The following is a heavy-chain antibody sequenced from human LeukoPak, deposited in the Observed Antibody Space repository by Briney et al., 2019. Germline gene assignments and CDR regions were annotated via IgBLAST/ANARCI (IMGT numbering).Heavy chain of an antibody. CDR2: IYHSGST. Sequence: SQTLSLTCTVSGGSISSGGYYWSWIRQPPGKGLEWIGYIYHSGSTYYNPSLKSRVTISIDTSNNQFSLKLNSVTAADTAVYFCARDRGEYGDYALDYWGQGTLGIVSS. CDR1: GGSISSGGYY. CDR3: ARDRGEYGDYALDY. D-gene: IGHD4-17*01. J-gene: IGHJ4*02. V-gene: IGHV4-30-2*01.